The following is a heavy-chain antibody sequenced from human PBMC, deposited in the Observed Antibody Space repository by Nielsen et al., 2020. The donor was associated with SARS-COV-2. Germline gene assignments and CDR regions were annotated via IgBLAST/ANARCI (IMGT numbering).Heavy chain of an antibody. CDR3: AKGGTLLWFGEFDY. J-gene: IGHJ4*02. Sequence: SLKISCAASGFTFDDYAMHWVRQVPGKGLEWVSGVSWNSAYIAYADSVKGRFTISRDNAKNSLYLQMNSLRAEDTAVYYCAKGGTLLWFGEFDYWGQGTLVTVSS. CDR1: GFTFDDYA. D-gene: IGHD3-10*01. V-gene: IGHV3-9*01. CDR2: VSWNSAYI.